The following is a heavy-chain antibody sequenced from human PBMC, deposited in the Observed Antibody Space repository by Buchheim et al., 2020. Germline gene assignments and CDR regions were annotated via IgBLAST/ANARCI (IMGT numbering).Heavy chain of an antibody. J-gene: IGHJ4*02. Sequence: EVQLVESGGGLMQPGGSLRLSCAASGFTFSTYSMNWVRQAPGKGLEWVSYISSGSSTIYYAASVKGRFTIPRENARNSLDLQMNSLTAEDTAVYYCVRDDSSGYFVLDYWGQGTL. CDR2: ISSGSSTI. CDR1: GFTFSTYS. V-gene: IGHV3-48*01. CDR3: VRDDSSGYFVLDY. D-gene: IGHD3-22*01.